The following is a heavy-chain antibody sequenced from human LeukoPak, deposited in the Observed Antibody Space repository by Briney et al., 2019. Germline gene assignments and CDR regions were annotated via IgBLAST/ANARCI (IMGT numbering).Heavy chain of an antibody. CDR1: GFTFSSYS. Sequence: PGGSLRLSCAASGFTFSSYSMNWVRQAPGKGLEWVLAIGGRGGSTHYADSVKGRFTISRDNSKNTLYLQMNSLRAADTAVYYCAGRPPYSSSSENWFDPGGEGTLVTVSS. V-gene: IGHV3-23*01. CDR2: IGGRGGST. CDR3: AGRPPYSSSSENWFDP. J-gene: IGHJ5*02. D-gene: IGHD6-6*01.